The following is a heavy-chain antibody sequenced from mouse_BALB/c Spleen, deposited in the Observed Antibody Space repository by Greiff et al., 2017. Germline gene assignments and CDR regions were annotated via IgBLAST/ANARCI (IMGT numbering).Heavy chain of an antibody. J-gene: IGHJ1*01. D-gene: IGHD3-2*01. Sequence: VQLQESGPGLVAPSQSLSITCTVSGFSLTSYGVHWVRQPPGKGLEWLGVIWAGGSTNYNSALMSRLSISKDNSKSQVFLKMNSLQTDDTARYYCAREETARATYFDVWGAGTTVTVSS. CDR1: GFSLTSYG. CDR2: IWAGGST. V-gene: IGHV2-9*02. CDR3: AREETARATYFDV.